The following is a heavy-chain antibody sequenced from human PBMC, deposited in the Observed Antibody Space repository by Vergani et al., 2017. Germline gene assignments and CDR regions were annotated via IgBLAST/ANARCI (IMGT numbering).Heavy chain of an antibody. D-gene: IGHD6-19*01. Sequence: EVQLLESGGGLVQPGGSLRLSCAASGFTFSSYAMSWVRQAPGKGLEWVSAISGSGGSTYYADSVKGRFTISRDKSKNTLYLQMNSLRADDTAVYYCAKDPPYLSSGGYYFDYWGQGTLVTVSS. CDR2: ISGSGGST. V-gene: IGHV3-23*01. J-gene: IGHJ4*02. CDR3: AKDPPYLSSGGYYFDY. CDR1: GFTFSSYA.